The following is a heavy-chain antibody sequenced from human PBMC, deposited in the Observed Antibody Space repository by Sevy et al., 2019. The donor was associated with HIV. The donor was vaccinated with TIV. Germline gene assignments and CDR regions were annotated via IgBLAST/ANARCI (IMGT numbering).Heavy chain of an antibody. D-gene: IGHD4-17*01. V-gene: IGHV3-49*03. CDR1: GFTFGDYA. CDR3: TRALATVVTPEYYFDY. Sequence: GGSLRLSCTASGFTFGDYAMGWFRQAPGKGLEWVAFIRRNSYEPYGGTTEYAASVKGRFTISRDDSKSIAYLQMNSLKTEDTAFYYCTRALATVVTPEYYFDYWGQGTLVTVSS. J-gene: IGHJ4*02. CDR2: IRRNSYEPYGGTT.